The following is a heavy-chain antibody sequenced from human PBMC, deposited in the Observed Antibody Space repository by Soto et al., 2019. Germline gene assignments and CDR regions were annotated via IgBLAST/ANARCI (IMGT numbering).Heavy chain of an antibody. D-gene: IGHD1-7*01. V-gene: IGHV3-33*01. J-gene: IGHJ4*02. CDR3: ARSQRELRRYFDY. CDR1: GFTFSSYG. Sequence: QVQLVESGGGVVKPGRSLRLSCAASGFTFSSYGMHWVRQAPGKGLEWVAVIWYDGSNKYYADSVKGRFTISRDNSKNTLYLQMNSLRAEDTAVYYCARSQRELRRYFDYWGQGTLVTVSS. CDR2: IWYDGSNK.